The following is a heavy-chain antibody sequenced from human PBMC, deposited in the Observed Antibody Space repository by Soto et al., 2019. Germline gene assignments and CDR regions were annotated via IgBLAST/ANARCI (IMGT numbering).Heavy chain of an antibody. Sequence: QVQLVQSGAEVKKPGSSVKVSCKASGGTFSSYAISWVRQAPGQGLEWMGGIIPIFGTANYAQKFQGRVKMTADESTSTAYMELSSLRSEDTAVYYCAGPDYYDSSGHFDYWGQGTLVTVSS. CDR1: GGTFSSYA. CDR3: AGPDYYDSSGHFDY. D-gene: IGHD3-22*01. J-gene: IGHJ4*02. V-gene: IGHV1-69*01. CDR2: IIPIFGTA.